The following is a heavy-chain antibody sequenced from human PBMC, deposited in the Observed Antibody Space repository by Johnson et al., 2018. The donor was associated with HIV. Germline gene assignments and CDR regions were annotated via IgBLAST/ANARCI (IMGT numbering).Heavy chain of an antibody. CDR1: GFTFSSYD. CDR3: ARDPPYGSGTYFDAFDI. J-gene: IGHJ3*02. Sequence: VQLVESGGGLVQPGGSLRLSCEVSGFTFSSYDMHWVRQATGKGLEWVSAIGTAGDTYYPGSVKGRFPITRDNAKNTLYLQMNSLSAEDTAVYYCARDPPYGSGTYFDAFDIWGQGTMVTVSS. D-gene: IGHD3-10*01. V-gene: IGHV3-13*01. CDR2: IGTAGDT.